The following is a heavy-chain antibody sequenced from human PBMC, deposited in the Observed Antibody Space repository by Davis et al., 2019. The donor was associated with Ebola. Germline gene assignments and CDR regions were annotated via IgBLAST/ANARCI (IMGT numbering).Heavy chain of an antibody. Sequence: SLKISCAASGFTFDDYVMNWVRQTPGKGLEWVSSNSWNSDSIGYADSVKGRFTISRDNAKSSLYLQMSSLRAEDTAFYYCAKGVTGTYYYYGMDVWGQGTTVTVSS. CDR1: GFTFDDYV. V-gene: IGHV3-9*01. CDR2: NSWNSDSI. CDR3: AKGVTGTYYYYGMDV. J-gene: IGHJ6*02. D-gene: IGHD1-1*01.